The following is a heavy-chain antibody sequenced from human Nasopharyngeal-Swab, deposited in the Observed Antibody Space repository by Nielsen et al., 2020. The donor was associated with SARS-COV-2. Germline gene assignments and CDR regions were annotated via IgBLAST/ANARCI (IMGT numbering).Heavy chain of an antibody. J-gene: IGHJ4*02. D-gene: IGHD6-19*01. V-gene: IGHV3-48*03. CDR1: GFTFSSYE. CDR2: ISSSGSTI. Sequence: SLKTSCAASGFTFSSYEMNWVRPPPGKGLEWVSYISSSGSTIYYADSVKGRFTISRDTAKNSLYLQMNSLRAEDTAVYYCARDQVRYSSGWYLDYWGQGTLVTVSS. CDR3: ARDQVRYSSGWYLDY.